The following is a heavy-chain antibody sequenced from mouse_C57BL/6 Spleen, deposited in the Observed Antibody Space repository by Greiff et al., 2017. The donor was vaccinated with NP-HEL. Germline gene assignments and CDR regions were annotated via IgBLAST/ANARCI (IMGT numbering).Heavy chain of an antibody. CDR2: IWSDGST. J-gene: IGHJ4*01. D-gene: IGHD3-2*02. V-gene: IGHV2-6-1*01. Sequence: VQLQESGPGLVAPSQSLSITCTVSGFSLTSYGVHWVRQPPGKGLEWLVVIWSDGSTTYNSALKSRLSISKDNSKSQVFLKMNSLQTDDTAMYYGARHGTAQAPYYAMDYWGQGTSVTVSS. CDR3: ARHGTAQAPYYAMDY. CDR1: GFSLTSYG.